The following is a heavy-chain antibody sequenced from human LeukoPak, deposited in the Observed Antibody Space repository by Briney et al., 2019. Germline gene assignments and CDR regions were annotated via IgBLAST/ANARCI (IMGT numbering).Heavy chain of an antibody. CDR1: GYTFTSYG. CDR3: AREEGTFDI. Sequence: GASVKVSCKASGYTFTSYGISWARQAPGQGLEWMGWISAYNGNTNYAQKFQGRVTITADESTSTAYMELSSLRSEDTAVYYCAREEGTFDIWGQGTMVTVSS. CDR2: ISAYNGNT. J-gene: IGHJ3*02. V-gene: IGHV1-18*01.